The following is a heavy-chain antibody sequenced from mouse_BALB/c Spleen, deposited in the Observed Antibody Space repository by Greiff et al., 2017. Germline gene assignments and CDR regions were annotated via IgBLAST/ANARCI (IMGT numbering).Heavy chain of an antibody. J-gene: IGHJ1*01. D-gene: IGHD1-1*01. CDR2: INSNGGST. Sequence: EVQRVESGGGLVKLGGSLKLSCAASGFTFSSYYMSWVRQTPEKRLELVAAINSNGGSTYYPDTVKGRFTISRDNAKNTLYLQMSSLKSEDTALYYCARYGSSDPYWYFDVWGAGTTVTVSS. V-gene: IGHV5-6-2*01. CDR3: ARYGSSDPYWYFDV. CDR1: GFTFSSYY.